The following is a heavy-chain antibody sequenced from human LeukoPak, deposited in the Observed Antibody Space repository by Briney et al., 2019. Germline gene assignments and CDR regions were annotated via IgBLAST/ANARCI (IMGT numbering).Heavy chain of an antibody. CDR3: ARGRYYDSSGIYYFDY. J-gene: IGHJ4*02. CDR2: IYYSGST. V-gene: IGHV4-39*07. CDR1: GGSISSSSYY. Sequence: PSETLSLTCTVSGGSISSSSYYWGWIRQPPGKGLEWIGNIYYSGSTYYNPSLKSRDTISVDTSENQFSLKLSSVTAADTAVYYCARGRYYDSSGIYYFDYWGQGTLVTVSS. D-gene: IGHD3-22*01.